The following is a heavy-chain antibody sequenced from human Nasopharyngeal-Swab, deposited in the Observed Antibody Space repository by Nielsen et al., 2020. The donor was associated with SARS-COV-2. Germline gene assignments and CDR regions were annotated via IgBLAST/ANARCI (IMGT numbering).Heavy chain of an antibody. Sequence: SLKISCAASGFTFDDYAMHWVRQAPGKGLEWVSGISWNSSSIGYADSVKGRFTISRDNAKNSLYLQMNSLRAEDTALYYCAKDIGYSSGWYLLDYWGQGTLVTVSS. J-gene: IGHJ4*02. CDR1: GFTFDDYA. D-gene: IGHD6-19*01. V-gene: IGHV3-9*01. CDR3: AKDIGYSSGWYLLDY. CDR2: ISWNSSSI.